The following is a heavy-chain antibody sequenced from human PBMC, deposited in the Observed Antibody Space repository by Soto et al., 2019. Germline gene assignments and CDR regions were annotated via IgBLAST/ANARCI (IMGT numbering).Heavy chain of an antibody. CDR2: ISYSGST. CDR3: ARAVGGGFYLDY. V-gene: IGHV4-31*03. CDR1: GVSISSGGYY. D-gene: IGHD3-16*01. J-gene: IGHJ4*02. Sequence: SETLSLTCTVSGVSISSGGYYWNWIRQHPGKGLEWIGYISYSGSTYYNPSLKSRVTISMDASENQFSLSLTSVTVADTAVYYCARAVGGGFYLDYWGQVTLVTVSS.